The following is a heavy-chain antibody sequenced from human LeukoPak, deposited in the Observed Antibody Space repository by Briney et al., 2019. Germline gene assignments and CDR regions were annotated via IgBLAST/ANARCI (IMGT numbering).Heavy chain of an antibody. Sequence: SQTLSLTCTVSGGSISSGGYYWRWIRQHPGQGLEWIGYIYYSGSTYYNPSLKSRVTISVDTSKNQFSLKLSSVTAADTAVYYCARGHTIFGVVIPYFDYWGQGTLVTVSS. CDR2: IYYSGST. CDR1: GGSISSGGYY. V-gene: IGHV4-31*03. CDR3: ARGHTIFGVVIPYFDY. D-gene: IGHD3-3*01. J-gene: IGHJ4*02.